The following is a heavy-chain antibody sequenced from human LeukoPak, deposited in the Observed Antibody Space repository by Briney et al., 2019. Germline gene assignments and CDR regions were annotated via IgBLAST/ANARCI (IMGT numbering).Heavy chain of an antibody. CDR3: ARSRPYYDFWSGYSEYYYYGMDV. CDR1: GGTFSSYA. Sequence: SVKVSCKASGGTFSSYAISWVRQAPGQGLEWMGGIIPIFGTANYAQKFQGRVTITADESTSTAYMELSSLRSEDTAVYYCARSRPYYDFWSGYSEYYYYGMDVWGQGTTVTVSS. D-gene: IGHD3-3*01. V-gene: IGHV1-69*13. J-gene: IGHJ6*02. CDR2: IIPIFGTA.